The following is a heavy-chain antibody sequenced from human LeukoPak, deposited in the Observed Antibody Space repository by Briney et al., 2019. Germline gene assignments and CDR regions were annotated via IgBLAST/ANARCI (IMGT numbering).Heavy chain of an antibody. CDR1: GGTFRGYY. CDR2: INHSGST. CDR3: TTTGIEDWFDP. Sequence: PSETLSLTCAVYGGTFRGYYWSWIRQPPGKGLEWIGEINHSGSTNYNPSLKSRVTISVDTSKNQFSLKLSSVTAAATVVHYCTTTGIEDWFDPWGQGTLVTVSS. D-gene: IGHD6-13*01. J-gene: IGHJ5*02. V-gene: IGHV4-34*08.